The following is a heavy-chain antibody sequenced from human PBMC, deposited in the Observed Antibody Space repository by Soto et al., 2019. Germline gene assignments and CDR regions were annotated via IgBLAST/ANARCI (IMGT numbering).Heavy chain of an antibody. D-gene: IGHD1-26*01. V-gene: IGHV1-18*01. CDR1: GYTFTNYG. Sequence: QVQLVQSGAEVKKPGASVKVSCKASGYTFTNYGVIWVRQAPRQGLEWMGWISAYNGNTNYAQKLQGRVTMTTDTSTSTAHMELRSLRSDDTAVYYCARDRGSYALDYWSQGTLVTVSS. CDR3: ARDRGSYALDY. CDR2: ISAYNGNT. J-gene: IGHJ4*02.